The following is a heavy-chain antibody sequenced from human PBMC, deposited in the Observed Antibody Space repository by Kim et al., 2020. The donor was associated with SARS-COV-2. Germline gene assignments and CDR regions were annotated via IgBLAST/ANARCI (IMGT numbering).Heavy chain of an antibody. CDR3: ARGRDDCSSTSCYFDS. Sequence: SLESRVTISVDTSKNQFSLKLSSVTDADTAVYYCARGRDDCSSTSCYFDSWGQGTRVTVSS. J-gene: IGHJ4*02. D-gene: IGHD2-2*01. V-gene: IGHV4-34*01.